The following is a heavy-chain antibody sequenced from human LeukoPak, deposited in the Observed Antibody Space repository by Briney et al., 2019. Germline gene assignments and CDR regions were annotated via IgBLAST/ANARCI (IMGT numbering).Heavy chain of an antibody. J-gene: IGHJ4*02. Sequence: KSGGSLRLSCAASGFTFSIYSINWVRQAPGKGLEWVSFITGNSNYIYYADSVKGRFTISRDNSKNTLYLQMNSLRAEDTAVYYCARDVRGILTGQPYYFDYWGQGTLVTVSS. V-gene: IGHV3-21*04. CDR3: ARDVRGILTGQPYYFDY. CDR1: GFTFSIYS. CDR2: ITGNSNYI. D-gene: IGHD3-9*01.